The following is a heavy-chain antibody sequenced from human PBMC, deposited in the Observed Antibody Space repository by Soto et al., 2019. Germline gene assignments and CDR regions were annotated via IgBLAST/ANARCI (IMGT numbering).Heavy chain of an antibody. Sequence: PSETLSLTCTVSGGSISSSIYYWGWIRQPPGKGLEWIGSIYYSGSTYYNPSLKSRVTISVDTSKNQFSLKLSSVTAADTAVYYCPRVGHINWFDPWGQGTLVTVSS. CDR2: IYYSGST. D-gene: IGHD2-21*01. V-gene: IGHV4-39*07. J-gene: IGHJ5*02. CDR3: PRVGHINWFDP. CDR1: GGSISSSIYY.